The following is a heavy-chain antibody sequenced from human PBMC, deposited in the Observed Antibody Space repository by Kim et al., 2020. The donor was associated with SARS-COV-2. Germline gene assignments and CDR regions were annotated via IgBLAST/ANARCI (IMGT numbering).Heavy chain of an antibody. J-gene: IGHJ4*02. D-gene: IGHD6-13*01. Sequence: GGSLRLSCGASGFTFRSYAMSWVRQAPGKGLEWVSGIISNGGSTYYADSVKGRFTISRDNSKDTLYLQMNSLRAEDTAVYYCAKDWFEVYSSSWRFDYWGQGTLVTVSS. CDR2: IISNGGST. CDR1: GFTFRSYA. V-gene: IGHV3-23*01. CDR3: AKDWFEVYSSSWRFDY.